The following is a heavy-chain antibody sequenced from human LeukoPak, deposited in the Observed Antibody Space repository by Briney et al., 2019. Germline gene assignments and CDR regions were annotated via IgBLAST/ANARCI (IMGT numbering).Heavy chain of an antibody. CDR2: ISWDGGST. J-gene: IGHJ6*03. Sequence: GGSLSLSCAASGFTFDDYTMHWVRQAPGKGLEWVSLISWDGGSTYYADSVKGRFTISRDNSKNSLYLQMNSLRTEDTALYYCAKGRTIAVAGTIGDYMDVWGKGTTVTVSS. CDR3: AKGRTIAVAGTIGDYMDV. V-gene: IGHV3-43*01. CDR1: GFTFDDYT. D-gene: IGHD6-19*01.